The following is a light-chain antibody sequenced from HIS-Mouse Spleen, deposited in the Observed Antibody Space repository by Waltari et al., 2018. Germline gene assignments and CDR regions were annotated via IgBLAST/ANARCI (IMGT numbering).Light chain of an antibody. CDR3: NSRDSSGKV. V-gene: IGLV3-19*01. J-gene: IGLJ3*02. CDR2: GKN. Sequence: SSELTQDPAVSVALGQTVRITCQGDSLRSYYASWYQQKPGQAPVLVIYGKNNRPSGSPDRVSGSSSGNTAYLTITGAQAEDEADYYCNSRDSSGKVFGGGTKLTVL. CDR1: SLRSYY.